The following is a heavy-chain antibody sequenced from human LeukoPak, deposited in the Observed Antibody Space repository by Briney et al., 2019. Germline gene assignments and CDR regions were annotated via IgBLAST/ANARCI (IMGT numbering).Heavy chain of an antibody. CDR3: AREGSGYYIDH. D-gene: IGHD3-22*01. CDR1: GFTFSSYW. J-gene: IGHJ4*02. CDR2: IKQGGSEK. Sequence: GGSLRLSCAASGFTFSSYWMSWVRQAPGKGLEWVANIKQGGSEKYYVDSVKGRFTISRDNAKNSLYLQMNSLRAEDTAVYFCAREGSGYYIDHWGQGTLVTVSS. V-gene: IGHV3-7*01.